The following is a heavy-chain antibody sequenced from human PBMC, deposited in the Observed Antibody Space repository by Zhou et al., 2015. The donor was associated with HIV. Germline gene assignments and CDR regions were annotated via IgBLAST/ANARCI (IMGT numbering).Heavy chain of an antibody. J-gene: IGHJ4*02. Sequence: QVQLVQSGAEVKKPGSSVKVSCKASGGTFSSYAISWVRQAPGQGLEWMGWINPNSGGTNYAQKFQGRVTMTRDTSISTAYMELSRLRSDDTAVYYCAREGTRVSFEGFVRSSTSRPHWFDYWGQGTLVTVSS. CDR3: AREGTRVSFEGFVRSSTSRPHWFDY. V-gene: IGHV1-2*02. D-gene: IGHD2-2*01. CDR1: GGTFSSYA. CDR2: INPNSGGT.